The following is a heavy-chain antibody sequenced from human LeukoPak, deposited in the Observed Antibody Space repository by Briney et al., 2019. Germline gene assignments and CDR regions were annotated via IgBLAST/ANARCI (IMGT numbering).Heavy chain of an antibody. Sequence: GASVKVSCKASGYTFTSYDINWVRQATGQGLEWMGWMNPNSGNTGYAQKFQGRVTMTRNTTISTAYMELSSLRSEDTAVYYCARDFYTAMETTDFDYWGQGTLVTVSS. CDR2: MNPNSGNT. J-gene: IGHJ4*02. V-gene: IGHV1-8*01. CDR1: GYTFTSYD. D-gene: IGHD5-18*01. CDR3: ARDFYTAMETTDFDY.